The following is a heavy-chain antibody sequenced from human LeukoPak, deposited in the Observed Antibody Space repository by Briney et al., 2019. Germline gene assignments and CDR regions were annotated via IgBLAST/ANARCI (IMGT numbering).Heavy chain of an antibody. CDR1: GYTFTGYY. J-gene: IGHJ6*03. V-gene: IGHV1-2*02. CDR2: INPNSGGT. CDR3: ARDRKADYYDSSGYYALSYMDV. D-gene: IGHD3-22*01. Sequence: ASVKVSCKASGYTFTGYYMHWVRQAPGQGLEWMGWINPNSGGTNYAQKFQGRVTMTRDTSISTAYMELSRLRSDDTAVYYCARDRKADYYDSSGYYALSYMDVWGKGTTVTVSS.